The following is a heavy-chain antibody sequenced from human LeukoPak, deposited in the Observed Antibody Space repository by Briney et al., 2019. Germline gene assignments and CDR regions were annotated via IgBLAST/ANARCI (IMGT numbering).Heavy chain of an antibody. V-gene: IGHV1-18*01. CDR2: ISAYNGNT. CDR1: GGTFSSYA. D-gene: IGHD3-3*01. Sequence: ASVKVSCKASGGTFSSYAISWVRQAPGQGLEWMGWISAYNGNTNYAQKLQGRVTMTTDTSTSTAYMELRSLRSDDTAVYYCARAHPYYDFWSGGDAFDIWGQGTMVTVSS. J-gene: IGHJ3*02. CDR3: ARAHPYYDFWSGGDAFDI.